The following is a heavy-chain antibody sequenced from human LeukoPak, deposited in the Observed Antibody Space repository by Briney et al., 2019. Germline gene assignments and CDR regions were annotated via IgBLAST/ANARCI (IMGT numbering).Heavy chain of an antibody. D-gene: IGHD6-19*01. CDR1: GFTLSSYG. J-gene: IGHJ6*02. V-gene: IGHV3-30*18. CDR3: AKDLVALAASGYYYGMDV. CDR2: ISYDGSNK. Sequence: GGSLRLSCAASGFTLSSYGMHWVRQAPGKGLEWVAVISYDGSNKYYADSVKGRFTTSRDNSKNTLYLQMNSLRAEDTAVYYCAKDLVALAASGYYYGMDVWGQGTTVTVSS.